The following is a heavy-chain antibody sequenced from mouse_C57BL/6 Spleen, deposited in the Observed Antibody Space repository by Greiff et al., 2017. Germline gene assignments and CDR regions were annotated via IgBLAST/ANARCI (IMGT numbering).Heavy chain of an antibody. CDR3: AREGIYYAYFDY. Sequence: VEESGGGLVKPGGSLKLSCAASGFTFSDYGMHWVRQAPEKGLEWVAYISSGSSTIYYADTVKGRFTISRDNAKNTLFLQMTSLRSEDTAMYYCAREGIYYAYFDYWGQGTTLTVSS. CDR2: ISSGSSTI. CDR1: GFTFSDYG. J-gene: IGHJ2*01. V-gene: IGHV5-17*01. D-gene: IGHD2-1*01.